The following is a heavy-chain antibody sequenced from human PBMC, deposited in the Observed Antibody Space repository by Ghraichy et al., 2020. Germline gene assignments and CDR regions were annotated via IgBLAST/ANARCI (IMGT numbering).Heavy chain of an antibody. J-gene: IGHJ5*02. CDR3: AKVALLRFLEWLLSPFDP. CDR2: ISGSGGST. D-gene: IGHD3-3*01. V-gene: IGHV3-23*01. CDR1: GFTFSSYA. Sequence: GGSLRLSCAASGFTFSSYAMSWVRQAPGKGLEWVSAISGSGGSTYYADSVKGRFTISRDNSKNTLYLQMNSLRAEDTAVYYCAKVALLRFLEWLLSPFDPWGQGTLVTVSS.